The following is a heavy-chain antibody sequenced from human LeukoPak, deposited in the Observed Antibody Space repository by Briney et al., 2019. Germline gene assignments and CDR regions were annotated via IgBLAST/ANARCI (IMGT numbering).Heavy chain of an antibody. V-gene: IGHV4-34*01. CDR2: INHSGST. CDR3: ARISPYRYYYDSSGYSREFDY. Sequence: KPSETLSLTCAVHGGSFSGYYWSWIRQPPGKGLEWIGEINHSGSTNYNPSLKSRVTISVDTSKNQFSLKLSSVTAADTAVYYCARISPYRYYYDSSGYSREFDYWGQGTLVTVSS. D-gene: IGHD3-22*01. J-gene: IGHJ4*02. CDR1: GGSFSGYY.